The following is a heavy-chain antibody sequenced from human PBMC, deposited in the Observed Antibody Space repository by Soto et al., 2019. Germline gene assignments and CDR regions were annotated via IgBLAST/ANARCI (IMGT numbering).Heavy chain of an antibody. D-gene: IGHD6-13*01. Sequence: ASVKVSCKASRYTFTDYYMHWVRQAPGQGLEWMGWISAYNGNTNYAQKLQGRVTMTTDTSTSTAYMELRSLRSDDTAVYYCAREGIAAAGATAYYYGMDVWGQGTTVTVSS. V-gene: IGHV1-18*04. CDR1: RYTFTDYY. J-gene: IGHJ6*02. CDR2: ISAYNGNT. CDR3: AREGIAAAGATAYYYGMDV.